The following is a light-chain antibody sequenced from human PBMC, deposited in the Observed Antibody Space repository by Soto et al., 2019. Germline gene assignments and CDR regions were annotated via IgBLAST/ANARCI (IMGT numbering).Light chain of an antibody. CDR3: AAWDDSLNGPVV. CDR2: SNN. CDR1: SSNIGSNT. Sequence: QSVLTQPPSASGTPGQRVTISCSGSSSNIGSNTVNWYQQLPGTAPKLLIYSNNQRPSGVPDQFSGSKSGTSASLAISGLQSEDEADYYCAAWDDSLNGPVVFGGGTKLTV. V-gene: IGLV1-44*01. J-gene: IGLJ2*01.